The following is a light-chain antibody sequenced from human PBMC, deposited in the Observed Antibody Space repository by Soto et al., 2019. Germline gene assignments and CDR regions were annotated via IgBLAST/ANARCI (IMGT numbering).Light chain of an antibody. J-gene: IGKJ1*01. CDR3: QQYGSSRT. CDR1: QSVSSSY. CDR2: GAS. Sequence: IVLTQSPGTLCLSPGDRAALSCRASQSVSSSYLAWYQQKPGQAPRLLIYGASSRATGIPDRFSGSGSGTDFTLTISRLEPEDFAVYYCQQYGSSRTFGQGTKVDIK. V-gene: IGKV3-20*01.